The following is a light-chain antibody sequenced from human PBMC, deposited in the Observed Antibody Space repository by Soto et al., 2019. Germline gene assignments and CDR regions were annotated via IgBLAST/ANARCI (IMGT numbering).Light chain of an antibody. CDR2: GAS. CDR3: QQYGSSSGWT. Sequence: EIVLTQSPGTLSLSPGERATLSCRASQSVSSSYLAWYQQKPGQGPRLLIYGASSRATGIPDRFSGSGSGTDFTLTISRLEPEDFAVYYCQQYGSSSGWTFGQGTKVEI. V-gene: IGKV3-20*01. J-gene: IGKJ1*01. CDR1: QSVSSSY.